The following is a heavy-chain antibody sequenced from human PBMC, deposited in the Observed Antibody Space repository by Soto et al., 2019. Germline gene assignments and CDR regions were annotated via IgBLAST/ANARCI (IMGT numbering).Heavy chain of an antibody. CDR2: ISSSSSYI. J-gene: IGHJ5*02. D-gene: IGHD6-19*01. Sequence: GGSLRLSCAASGFTFSSYSMNWVRQAPGKGLEWVSSISSSSSYIYYADSVKGRFTISRDNAKNSLYLQMNSLRAEDTAVYYCARAGIAVAGSHWFDPWGQGTLVT. CDR3: ARAGIAVAGSHWFDP. V-gene: IGHV3-21*01. CDR1: GFTFSSYS.